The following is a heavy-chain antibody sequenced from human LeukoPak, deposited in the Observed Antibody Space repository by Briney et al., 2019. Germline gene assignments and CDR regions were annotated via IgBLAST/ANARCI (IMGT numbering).Heavy chain of an antibody. D-gene: IGHD3-3*01. Sequence: SETLSLTCTVSGGSISSGGYYWSWVRQHPGKGLEWIGYIYYSGSTYYNPSLKSRVTISVDTSKNQFSLKLSSVTAADTAVYYCAREVRYYDFPYYYYYMDVWGKGTTVTVSS. CDR3: AREVRYYDFPYYYYYMDV. V-gene: IGHV4-31*03. J-gene: IGHJ6*03. CDR1: GGSISSGGYY. CDR2: IYYSGST.